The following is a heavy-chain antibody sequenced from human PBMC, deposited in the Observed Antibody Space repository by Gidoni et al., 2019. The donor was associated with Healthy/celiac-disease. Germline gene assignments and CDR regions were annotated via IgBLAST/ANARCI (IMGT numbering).Heavy chain of an antibody. Sequence: QVQLVESGGGVVQPGRSLRLSCAASGFTFRSYAMHWVRQAPGKGLEWVAVISYDGSNKYYADSVKGRFTISRDNSKNTLYLQMNSLRAEDTAVYYCAKVYLVVAATLGADYWGQGTLVTVSS. J-gene: IGHJ4*02. CDR2: ISYDGSNK. D-gene: IGHD2-15*01. CDR3: AKVYLVVAATLGADY. CDR1: GFTFRSYA. V-gene: IGHV3-30*04.